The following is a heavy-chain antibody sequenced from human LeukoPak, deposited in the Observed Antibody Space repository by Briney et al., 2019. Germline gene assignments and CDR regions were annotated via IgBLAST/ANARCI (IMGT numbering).Heavy chain of an antibody. CDR3: AKDGYDFWSAYQIAP. CDR2: LSGSDGST. CDR1: GVTLSNYA. Sequence: GGSLRLSCAASGVTLSNYAMTCVRQAPGKGLEWVAALSGSDGSTYYSDSVTGRFTISRDNSKNTLYLQMTSPRTAATAVYYCAKDGYDFWSAYQIAPWGQGTLVTASS. D-gene: IGHD3-3*01. J-gene: IGHJ5*02. V-gene: IGHV3-23*01.